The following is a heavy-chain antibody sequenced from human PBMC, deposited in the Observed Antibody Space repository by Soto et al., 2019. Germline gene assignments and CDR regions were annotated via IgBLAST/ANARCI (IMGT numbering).Heavy chain of an antibody. CDR3: AREPFYYDYVWGSYRSDAFDI. D-gene: IGHD3-16*02. J-gene: IGHJ3*02. CDR2: INSDGSST. CDR1: GFTFSSYW. V-gene: IGHV3-74*01. Sequence: GGSLRLSCAASGFTFSSYWMHWVRQAPGKGLVWVSRINSDGSSTSYADSVKGRFTISRDNAKNTLYLQMNSLRAEDTAVYYCAREPFYYDYVWGSYRSDAFDIWGQGTMVTVSS.